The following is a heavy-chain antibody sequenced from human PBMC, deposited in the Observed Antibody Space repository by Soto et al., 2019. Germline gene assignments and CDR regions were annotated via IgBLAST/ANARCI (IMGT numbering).Heavy chain of an antibody. Sequence: SETLSLTCTVSGGSISSYYWSWIRQPPGKGLEWIGYIYYSGSTNYNPSLKSRVTISVDTSKNQFSLKLSSVTAADTAVYYCARHGYCSSTSCYDGLFDYWGQGTLVTVSS. D-gene: IGHD2-2*03. CDR1: GGSISSYY. CDR2: IYYSGST. CDR3: ARHGYCSSTSCYDGLFDY. J-gene: IGHJ4*02. V-gene: IGHV4-59*08.